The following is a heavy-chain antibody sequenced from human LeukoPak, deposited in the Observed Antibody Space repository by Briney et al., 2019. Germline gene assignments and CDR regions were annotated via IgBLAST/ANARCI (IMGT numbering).Heavy chain of an antibody. CDR1: GGSFSGYY. D-gene: IGHD3-22*01. CDR2: INHSGST. Sequence: SETLSLTCAVYGGSFSGYYWSWIRQPPGKGLEWIGEINHSGSTNYNPSLKSRVTISVDTSKNQFSLKLSSVTAADTAVYYCARDLLNDSSGYYYGPKRSHAFDIWGQGTMVTVSS. V-gene: IGHV4-34*01. CDR3: ARDLLNDSSGYYYGPKRSHAFDI. J-gene: IGHJ3*02.